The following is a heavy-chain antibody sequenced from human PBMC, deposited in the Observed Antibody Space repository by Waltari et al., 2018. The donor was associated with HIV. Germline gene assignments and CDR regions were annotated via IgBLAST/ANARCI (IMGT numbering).Heavy chain of an antibody. J-gene: IGHJ4*02. CDR1: GYICTGYY. D-gene: IGHD3-10*01. V-gene: IGHV1-2*02. CDR2: INPNSGGT. CDR3: ARDRAGPGY. Sequence: QVQLEQSGAEVKKPGASVKVSCRASGYICTGYYMHWVRQAPGQGLEWMGWINPNSGGTNYAQKFQGRVTMTRDMSITTAYMELSRLRSDDTAVYYCARDRAGPGYWGQGTLVTVSS.